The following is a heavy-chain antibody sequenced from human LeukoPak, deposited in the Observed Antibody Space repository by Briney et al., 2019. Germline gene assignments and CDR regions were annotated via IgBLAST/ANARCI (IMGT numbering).Heavy chain of an antibody. V-gene: IGHV3-9*01. CDR1: GFTFDDYA. CDR3: AKDTSIAAAALDY. CDR2: ISWNSGSI. Sequence: GGSLRLSCAASGFTFDDYAMHWVRQAPGKGLEWVSGISWNSGSIGYADSVKSRFTISRDNAKNSLYLQMNSLRAEDTALYYCAKDTSIAAAALDYWGQGTLVTVSS. D-gene: IGHD6-13*01. J-gene: IGHJ4*02.